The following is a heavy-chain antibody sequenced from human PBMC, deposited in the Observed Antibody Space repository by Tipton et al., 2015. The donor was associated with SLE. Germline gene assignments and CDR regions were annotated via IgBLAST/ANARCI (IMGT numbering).Heavy chain of an antibody. J-gene: IGHJ4*02. CDR3: ARDEYRYDATGYHLLGHFDF. V-gene: IGHV4-31*11. Sequence: TLSLTCAVSGGSISSGGYSWSWLRQHPGKGLEWIGYIYYSGSTYYNPSLKSRVTMSVDTSKNQFSLRLSSVTAADTAVYYCARDEYRYDATGYHLLGHFDFWGQGTLVTVSS. CDR2: IYYSGST. CDR1: GGSISSGGYS. D-gene: IGHD3-22*01.